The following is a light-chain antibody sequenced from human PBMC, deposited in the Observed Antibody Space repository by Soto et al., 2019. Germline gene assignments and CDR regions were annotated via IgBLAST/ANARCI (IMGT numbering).Light chain of an antibody. V-gene: IGKV1-39*01. Sequence: DIQMTQSPSSLSASVGDRVTITCRASQSISSYLNWYQQKPGNAPKLLIYAASSLQSGVPSMFSGSGSGTDFTLTISSLQPEDFATYYCQQSYSTPPSFGQGTKLEI. CDR2: AAS. CDR3: QQSYSTPPS. J-gene: IGKJ2*01. CDR1: QSISSY.